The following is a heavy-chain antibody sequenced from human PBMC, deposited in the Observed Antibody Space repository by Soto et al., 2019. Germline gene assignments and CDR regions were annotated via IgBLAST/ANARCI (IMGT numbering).Heavy chain of an antibody. Sequence: PSETLSLTCTVSGGSISSGSYYWSWIRQHPGKGLEWIGYIYFNGNTYYNPSLKSRVAISLDMSKNHFSLKLSSVTAADTAMYYCATNIVASSDYFDSWGQGTLVTVSS. CDR1: GGSISSGSYY. CDR2: IYFNGNT. CDR3: ATNIVASSDYFDS. J-gene: IGHJ4*02. V-gene: IGHV4-31*03. D-gene: IGHD5-12*01.